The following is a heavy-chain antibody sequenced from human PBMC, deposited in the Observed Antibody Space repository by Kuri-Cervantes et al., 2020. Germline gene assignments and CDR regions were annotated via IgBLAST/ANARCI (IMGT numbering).Heavy chain of an antibody. CDR1: GGTFSGYY. V-gene: IGHV4-38-2*01. D-gene: IGHD3-22*01. CDR3: ASLPYYDAAQRQGDAFDI. CDR2: IYHSGST. J-gene: IGHJ3*02. Sequence: SETLSLTCAVYGGTFSGYYWGWIRQPPGKGLEWIGSIYHSGSTYYNPSLKSRVTISVDTSKNQFSLKLSSVTAADTAVYYCASLPYYDAAQRQGDAFDIWGQGTLVTVSS.